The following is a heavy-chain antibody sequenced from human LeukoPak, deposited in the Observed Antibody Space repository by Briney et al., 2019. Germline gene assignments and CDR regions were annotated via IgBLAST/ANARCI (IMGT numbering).Heavy chain of an antibody. CDR2: ISSSSSYI. J-gene: IGHJ4*02. CDR3: AKSYGSGSWEGFE. CDR1: GFTFSSYS. Sequence: GGSLRLSCAASGFTFSSYSMNWVRQAPGKGLEWVSSISSSSSYIYYADSVKGRFTISRDNAKNSLFLQMNSPRAEDTAVYYCAKSYGSGSWEGFEWGQGTLVTVSS. D-gene: IGHD3-10*01. V-gene: IGHV3-21*01.